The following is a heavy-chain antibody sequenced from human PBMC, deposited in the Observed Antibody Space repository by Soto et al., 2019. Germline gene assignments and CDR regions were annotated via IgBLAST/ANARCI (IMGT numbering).Heavy chain of an antibody. Sequence: GGSLKLSCAASGFTFSSYAMSWVRQAPGKGLEWVSAISGSGGSTYYADSVKGRFTISRDNSKNTLYLQMNSLRAEDTAVYYCAKSLIVTRDAFDIWGQGTMVTVSS. CDR2: ISGSGGST. D-gene: IGHD4-17*01. V-gene: IGHV3-23*01. CDR1: GFTFSSYA. CDR3: AKSLIVTRDAFDI. J-gene: IGHJ3*02.